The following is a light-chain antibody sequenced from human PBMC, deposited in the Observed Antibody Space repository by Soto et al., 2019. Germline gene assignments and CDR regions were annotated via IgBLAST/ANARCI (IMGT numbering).Light chain of an antibody. CDR3: TSYTSSTHFYG. CDR2: DVS. J-gene: IGLJ1*01. Sequence: QSVLTQPASVSGSPGQSIAISCTGVRTDVADGYDYVSWYQQHPGQAPQLIIYDVSNRPSGVSDRFSGSKSGNTASLTISGLQAEDEAEYYCTSYTSSTHFYGFGTGTKVTVL. V-gene: IGLV2-14*03. CDR1: RTDVADGYDY.